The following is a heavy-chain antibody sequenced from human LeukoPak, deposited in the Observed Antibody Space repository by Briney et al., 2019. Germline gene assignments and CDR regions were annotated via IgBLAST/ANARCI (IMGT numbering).Heavy chain of an antibody. CDR3: ARELVVPAAIGPYYYYMDV. CDR2: INHGGST. CDR1: VGSFSGYY. V-gene: IGHV4-34*01. D-gene: IGHD2-2*01. J-gene: IGHJ6*03. Sequence: SETLSLTCAVYVGSFSGYYWSWIRQPPGKGLEWIGDINHGGSTNYNPSLKSRVTISVDTSKNQFSLKLSSVTAADTAVYYCARELVVPAAIGPYYYYMDVWGKGTTVTVSS.